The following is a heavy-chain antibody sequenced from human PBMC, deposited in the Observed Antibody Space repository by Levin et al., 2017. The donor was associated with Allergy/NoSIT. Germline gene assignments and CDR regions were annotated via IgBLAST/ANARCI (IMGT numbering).Heavy chain of an antibody. CDR1: GFTFSSYA. CDR2: ISYDGSNK. Sequence: LSLTCAASGFTFSSYAMHWVRQAPGKGLEWVAVISYDGSNKYYADSVKGRFTISRDNSKNTLYLQMNSLRAEDTAVYYCAREYSSGQSPWFDPWGQGTLVTVSS. V-gene: IGHV3-30-3*01. CDR3: AREYSSGQSPWFDP. J-gene: IGHJ5*02. D-gene: IGHD6-19*01.